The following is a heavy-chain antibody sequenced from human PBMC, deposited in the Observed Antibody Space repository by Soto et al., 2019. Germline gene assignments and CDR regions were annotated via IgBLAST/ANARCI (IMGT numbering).Heavy chain of an antibody. CDR1: GGSVSSGSYY. D-gene: IGHD3-3*01. Sequence: SETLSLTCTVSGGSVSSGSYYWSWIRQPPGKGLEWIGYIYYSGSTNYNPSLKSRVTISVDTSKNQFPLKLSSVTAADTAVYYCAAFYDFWSGYSPGVYYYYYGMDVWGQGTTVTVSS. CDR2: IYYSGST. V-gene: IGHV4-61*01. J-gene: IGHJ6*02. CDR3: AAFYDFWSGYSPGVYYYYYGMDV.